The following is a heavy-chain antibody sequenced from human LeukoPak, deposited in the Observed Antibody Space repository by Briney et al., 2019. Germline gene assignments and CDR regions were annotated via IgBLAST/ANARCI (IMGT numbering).Heavy chain of an antibody. J-gene: IGHJ5*02. CDR1: GFTFTCYT. CDR2: IRSSSSYM. D-gene: IGHD4-17*01. Sequence: GGSLRLSCSASGFTFTCYTMNWVHQAPGKGLEWVSSIRSSSSYMDYAESVRGRFTISRDNAKNSLYMQMNSLRVEDTAVYYCARDPSEYGDYSNLFDPWGQGTLVTVSS. V-gene: IGHV3-21*01. CDR3: ARDPSEYGDYSNLFDP.